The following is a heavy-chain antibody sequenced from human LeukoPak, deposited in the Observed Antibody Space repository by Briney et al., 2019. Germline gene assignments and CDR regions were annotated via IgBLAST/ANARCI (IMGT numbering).Heavy chain of an antibody. V-gene: IGHV1-2*02. CDR1: GYTFTGYY. Sequence: GASVGVSCKASGYTFTGYYMHWVRQAPGQGLEWMGWINPNSGGTNYAQRFQGRVIMTRDTSISTAYMELSRLRSEDTAVYYCATGYSSGWYAYYFDYWGQGTLVTVSS. J-gene: IGHJ4*02. CDR3: ATGYSSGWYAYYFDY. CDR2: INPNSGGT. D-gene: IGHD6-19*01.